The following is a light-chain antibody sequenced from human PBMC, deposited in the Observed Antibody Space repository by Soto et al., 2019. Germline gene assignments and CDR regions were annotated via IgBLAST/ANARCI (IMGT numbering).Light chain of an antibody. V-gene: IGKV1-5*03. J-gene: IGKJ1*01. CDR3: QQYDRWT. CDR2: RAT. Sequence: DIQMTQSPATLSASVGDRVTITCRASQSISSGLAWYQQKPGKAPKLLIYRATYLESGVPSRFSGSGFGTEFTLTISGLQPDDFATYYCQQYDRWTFGRGTKVEFK. CDR1: QSISSG.